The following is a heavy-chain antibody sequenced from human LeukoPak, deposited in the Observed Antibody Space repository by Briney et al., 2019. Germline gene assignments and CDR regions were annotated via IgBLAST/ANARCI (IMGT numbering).Heavy chain of an antibody. CDR1: GFTFSSYA. Sequence: GGSLRLSCAASGFTFSSYAMHWVRQAPGKGLEWVAVILYDGSNKYYADSVKGRFTISRDNSKNTLYLQMNSLRAEDTAVYYCARPAYCGGDCYSSYFQHWGQGTLVTVSS. CDR2: ILYDGSNK. CDR3: ARPAYCGGDCYSSYFQH. V-gene: IGHV3-30*04. J-gene: IGHJ1*01. D-gene: IGHD2-21*02.